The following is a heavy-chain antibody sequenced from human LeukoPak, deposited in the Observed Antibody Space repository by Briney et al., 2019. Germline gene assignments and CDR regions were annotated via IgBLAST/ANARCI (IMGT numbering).Heavy chain of an antibody. CDR3: AREGYGDYVYAFDI. CDR2: ISSSSSYT. J-gene: IGHJ3*02. D-gene: IGHD4-17*01. Sequence: SGGSLRLSCAASGFTFSDYYMSWIHQAPGKGLEWVSYISSSSSYTNYADSVKGRFTISRDNAKNSLYLQMNSLRAEDTAVYYCAREGYGDYVYAFDIWGQGTMVTVSS. V-gene: IGHV3-11*05. CDR1: GFTFSDYY.